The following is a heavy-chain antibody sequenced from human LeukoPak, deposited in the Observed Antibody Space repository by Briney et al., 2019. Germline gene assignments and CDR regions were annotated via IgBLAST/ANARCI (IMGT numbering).Heavy chain of an antibody. Sequence: SVKVSCKASGGTLSSYAISWVRQAPGQGLEWMGGIIPIFGTANYAQKFQGRVTITADKSTSTAYTELSSLRSEDTAVYYCARDPDTASPMDVWGKGTTVTVSS. CDR1: GGTLSSYA. CDR2: IIPIFGTA. V-gene: IGHV1-69*06. J-gene: IGHJ6*04. CDR3: ARDPDTASPMDV. D-gene: IGHD5-18*01.